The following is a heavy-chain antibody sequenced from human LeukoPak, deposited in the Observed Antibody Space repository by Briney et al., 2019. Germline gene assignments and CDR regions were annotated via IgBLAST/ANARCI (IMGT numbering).Heavy chain of an antibody. J-gene: IGHJ4*02. V-gene: IGHV4-34*01. CDR1: GGSFSGYY. D-gene: IGHD6-13*01. Sequence: PSDTLSLTCAVYGGSFSGYYWSWIRQPPGKGLEWIGEINHSGSTNYNPSLKSRVTISVDTPKNQFSLKLSSVTAADTAVYYCAKGWYSSSWYSSWGQGTLVTVSS. CDR2: INHSGST. CDR3: AKGWYSSSWYSS.